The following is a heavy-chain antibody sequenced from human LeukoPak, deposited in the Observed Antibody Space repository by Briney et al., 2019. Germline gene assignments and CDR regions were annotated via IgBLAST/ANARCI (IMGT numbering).Heavy chain of an antibody. Sequence: SETLTLTCTVSGGSISSYCWSWIRQPPGKGLEWIGCIYYSGSTNYNPSLKSRVTISVATSKNQFSLKLSSVTAADTAVYYCASFSWGSGSYNQEAIWSWFDPWGQGTLVIVSS. V-gene: IGHV4-59*08. CDR3: ASFSWGSGSYNQEAIWSWFDP. CDR1: GGSISSYC. CDR2: IYYSGST. J-gene: IGHJ5*02. D-gene: IGHD3-10*01.